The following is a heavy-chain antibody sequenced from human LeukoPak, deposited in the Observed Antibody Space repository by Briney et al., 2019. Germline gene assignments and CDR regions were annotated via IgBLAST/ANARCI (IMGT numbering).Heavy chain of an antibody. V-gene: IGHV4-39*07. CDR2: IYYSGST. CDR1: GDSLNSRNYF. D-gene: IGHD3-16*01. Sequence: SETLSLTCNVSGDSLNSRNYFWDWIRQPPGKGLEWIGTIYYSGSTYYNPSLKNRVTMSLDTSKNQFSLRLSSVTAADTAMYYCARETSQKGAHYMDVWGKGTTVTISS. CDR3: ARETSQKGAHYMDV. J-gene: IGHJ6*03.